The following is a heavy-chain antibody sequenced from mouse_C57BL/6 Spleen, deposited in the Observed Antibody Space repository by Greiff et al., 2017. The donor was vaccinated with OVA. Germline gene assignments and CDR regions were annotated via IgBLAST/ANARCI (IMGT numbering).Heavy chain of an antibody. J-gene: IGHJ3*01. V-gene: IGHV5-17*01. D-gene: IGHD2-4*01. CDR2: ISSGSSTI. Sequence: DVKLVESGGGLVKPGGSLKLSCAASGFTFSDYGMHWVRQAPEKGLEWVAYISSGSSTIYYADTVKGRFTISRDNAKNTLFLQMTSLRSEDTAMYYCARVYDYDSDWFAYWGQGTLVTVSA. CDR3: ARVYDYDSDWFAY. CDR1: GFTFSDYG.